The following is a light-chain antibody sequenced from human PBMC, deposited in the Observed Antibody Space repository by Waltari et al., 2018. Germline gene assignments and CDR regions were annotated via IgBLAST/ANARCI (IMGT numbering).Light chain of an antibody. CDR1: QSIGIY. J-gene: IGKJ3*01. CDR3: QQSYGAPFT. Sequence: DIQMTQSPSSLSASVGDRVTITCRASQSIGIYVNWYQQNPGKAPKPLIYKSSNLQSGVPSSFSGSGSGTDFTLTVSSLQSEDFATYYCQQSYGAPFTFGPGTKVDIE. CDR2: KSS. V-gene: IGKV1-39*01.